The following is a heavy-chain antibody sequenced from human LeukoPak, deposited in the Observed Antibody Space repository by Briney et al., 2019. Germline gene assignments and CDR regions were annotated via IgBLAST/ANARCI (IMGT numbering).Heavy chain of an antibody. CDR1: GFTVSSNH. V-gene: IGHV3-21*01. D-gene: IGHD6-19*01. CDR3: ARDPRGVAGPSSGGY. J-gene: IGHJ4*02. Sequence: GGSLRLSCTASGFTVSSNHMSWVRQAPGKGLEWVSSISSSSSYIYYADSVKGRFTISRDNAKNSLYLQMNSLRAEDTAVYYCARDPRGVAGPSSGGYWGQGTLVTVSS. CDR2: ISSSSSYI.